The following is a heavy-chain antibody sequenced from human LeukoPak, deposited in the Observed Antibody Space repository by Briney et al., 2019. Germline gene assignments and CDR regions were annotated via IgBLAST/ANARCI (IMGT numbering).Heavy chain of an antibody. CDR2: ISGSGGTT. D-gene: IGHD4-17*01. V-gene: IGHV3-23*01. CDR3: AKDRGGEVATGY. J-gene: IGHJ4*02. CDR1: GFTFSSYA. Sequence: GGSPRLSCAASGFTFSSYAMSWVRQAPGRGPERGSDISGSGGTTYYADSVKGRLTISRDNSKNTLYLQMNSLRAEDTAIYYCAKDRGGEVATGYWGQGTLVIVSS.